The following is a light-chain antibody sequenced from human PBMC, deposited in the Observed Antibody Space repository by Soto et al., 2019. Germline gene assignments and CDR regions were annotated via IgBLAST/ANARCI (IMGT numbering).Light chain of an antibody. J-gene: IGLJ3*02. V-gene: IGLV2-8*01. CDR1: SSDVGGYNY. CDR3: NSCACGNNWV. CDR2: EVS. Sequence: QSALTQPPSASGSPGQSVTISCTGTSSDVGGYNYVSWYQQHPGKAPKLMIYEVSKRPPGVPDRISGSQSSNTDSLTVSGVQAQDEADDYSNSCACGNNWVFGGGTKLTVL.